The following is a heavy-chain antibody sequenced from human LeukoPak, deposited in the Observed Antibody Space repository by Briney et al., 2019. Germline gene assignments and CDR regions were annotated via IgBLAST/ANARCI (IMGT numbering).Heavy chain of an antibody. D-gene: IGHD5-18*01. CDR1: GFTFNGYA. CDR3: ARVDTVMAYYFDL. Sequence: PGGSLRLSCAASGFTFNGYAMSWVRQAPGKGLEWVSTISPTGAGTYYADSVMGRFTISRHNSRNTLYLQMNSLRAEDTAVYYCARVDTVMAYYFDLWGQGTLVTVSS. J-gene: IGHJ4*02. CDR2: ISPTGAGT. V-gene: IGHV3-23*01.